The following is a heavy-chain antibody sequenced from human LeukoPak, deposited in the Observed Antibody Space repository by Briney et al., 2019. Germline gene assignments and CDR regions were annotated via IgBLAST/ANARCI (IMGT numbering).Heavy chain of an antibody. V-gene: IGHV3-30*18. Sequence: QPGRSLRLSCAASGFTFSSYGMHWVRQAPGKGLEWVAVISYDGSNKYYADSVKGRFTISRDNSKNTLYLQMNSLRAEDTAVYYCAKLGSSWYRYDAFDIWGQGTMVTVSS. CDR3: AKLGSSWYRYDAFDI. CDR1: GFTFSSYG. J-gene: IGHJ3*02. CDR2: ISYDGSNK. D-gene: IGHD6-13*01.